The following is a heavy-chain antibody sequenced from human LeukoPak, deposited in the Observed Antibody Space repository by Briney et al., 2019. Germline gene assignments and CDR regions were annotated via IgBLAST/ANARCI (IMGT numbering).Heavy chain of an antibody. V-gene: IGHV4-39*01. CDR2: IYYSGST. D-gene: IGHD2-15*01. J-gene: IGHJ4*02. CDR3: ARHENCRGGSCYSPLDY. Sequence: SETLSLTCTVSGGSISSSSYYWGWIRQPPGKGLEWIGSIYYSGSTYYNPSLKSRVTISVDTSKNQFSLKLSSVTAADTAVYYGARHENCRGGSCYSPLDYWGKGTLVTVSS. CDR1: GGSISSSSYY.